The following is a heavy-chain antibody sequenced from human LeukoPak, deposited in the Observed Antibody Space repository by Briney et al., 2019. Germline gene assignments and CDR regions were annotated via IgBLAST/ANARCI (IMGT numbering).Heavy chain of an antibody. Sequence: ASVKVSCKASGYTFTSYYMHWVRQAPGQELEWMGIITPSGGSTRYAQEFQGRVTMTRDTSTSTVYMELSSLRSEDTALYYCARDTNAYSYDSSGYYPLDYWGQGTLVTVSS. CDR3: ARDTNAYSYDSSGYYPLDY. CDR2: ITPSGGST. D-gene: IGHD3-22*01. J-gene: IGHJ4*02. V-gene: IGHV1-46*01. CDR1: GYTFTSYY.